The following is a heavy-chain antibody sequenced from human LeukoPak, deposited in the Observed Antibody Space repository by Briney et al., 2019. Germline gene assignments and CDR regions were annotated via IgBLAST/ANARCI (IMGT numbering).Heavy chain of an antibody. J-gene: IGHJ4*02. Sequence: ASVKVSCNASGYTFTGYYMHWVRQAPGQGLEWMGRINPKRGGTNYAQKFQGRVTLTRDTSISTAHMELSRLTSDDTAVYYCALLWFGELRTKDYWGQGTLVTVAS. D-gene: IGHD3-10*01. CDR3: ALLWFGELRTKDY. CDR2: INPKRGGT. CDR1: GYTFTGYY. V-gene: IGHV1-2*06.